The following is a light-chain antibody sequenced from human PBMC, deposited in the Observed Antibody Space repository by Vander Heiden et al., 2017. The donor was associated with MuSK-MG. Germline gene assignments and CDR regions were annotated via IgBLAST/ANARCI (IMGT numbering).Light chain of an antibody. CDR1: QSIRTY. CDR2: GGS. Sequence: DIQMTSSPSSLSASVGDRVSITCRTSQSIRTYLTWYQHKPGRAPSLLIYGGSSWQSGVPSRFSGSGSGTEFTLTISSLQPEDSAIYYCQQCVSNPLGPFGQGTKVEMK. CDR3: QQCVSNPLGP. J-gene: IGKJ1*01. V-gene: IGKV1-39*01.